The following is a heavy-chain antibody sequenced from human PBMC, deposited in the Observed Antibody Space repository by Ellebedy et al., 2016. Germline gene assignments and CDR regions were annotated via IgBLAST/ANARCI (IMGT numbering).Heavy chain of an antibody. Sequence: SETLSLTXTVSGGSVDTYYWTWIRQSPGKELEWIGYVFYGGSTKYNPSLRSRVTISLHTSRNQFSLRVTSVAAADTAVYYCARDVSLYSSSPSFDFWGQGMLVTVSS. CDR1: GGSVDTYY. CDR3: ARDVSLYSSSPSFDF. J-gene: IGHJ4*02. V-gene: IGHV4-59*02. CDR2: VFYGGST. D-gene: IGHD5-18*01.